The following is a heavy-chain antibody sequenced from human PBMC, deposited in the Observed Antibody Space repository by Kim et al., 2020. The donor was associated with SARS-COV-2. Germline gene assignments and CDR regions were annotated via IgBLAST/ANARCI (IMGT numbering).Heavy chain of an antibody. J-gene: IGHJ3*02. CDR2: IYYSGST. CDR1: GGSISSGDYY. D-gene: IGHD2-2*01. Sequence: SETLSLTCTVSGGSISSGDYYWSWIRQPPGKGLEWIGYIYYSGSTYYNPSLKSRVTISVDTSKNQFSLKLSSVTAADTAVYYCARDWPIRSGTGYQLLWDSPQSHSFYSLGQGTMVTVSS. V-gene: IGHV4-30-4*01. CDR3: ARDWPIRSGTGYQLLWDSPQSHSFYS.